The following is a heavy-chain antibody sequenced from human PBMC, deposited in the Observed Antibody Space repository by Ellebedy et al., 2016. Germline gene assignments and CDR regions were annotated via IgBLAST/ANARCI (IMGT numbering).Heavy chain of an antibody. V-gene: IGHV1-2*02. CDR1: GYTFTAYY. CDR3: TRFSSTWYWFDP. Sequence: ASVKVSXKASGYTFTAYYIHWVRQAPGQGLEWMGWINPHSGGTNFAQKFQGRVTMTRDTSISTAYMELSKWRSDDTAVYYGTRFSSTWYWFDPWGQGTLVTVS. CDR2: INPHSGGT. D-gene: IGHD6-13*01. J-gene: IGHJ5*02.